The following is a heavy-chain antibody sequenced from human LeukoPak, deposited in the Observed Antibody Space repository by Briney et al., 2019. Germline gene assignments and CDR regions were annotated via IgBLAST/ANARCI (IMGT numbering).Heavy chain of an antibody. Sequence: GESLKISCKGSGYSFTSYWIGWVRQMPGKGLEWMGIIYPGDSDTRYSPSFQGQGTISADKSISTAYLQWTSLKASDTAMYYCARHIGPRYCSGGSCPPYYMDVWGKGTTVTVSS. CDR3: ARHIGPRYCSGGSCPPYYMDV. CDR2: IYPGDSDT. D-gene: IGHD2-15*01. CDR1: GYSFTSYW. V-gene: IGHV5-51*01. J-gene: IGHJ6*03.